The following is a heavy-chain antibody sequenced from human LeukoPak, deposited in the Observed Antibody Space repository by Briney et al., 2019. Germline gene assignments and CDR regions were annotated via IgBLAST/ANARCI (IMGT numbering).Heavy chain of an antibody. CDR2: IIPIFGTA. Sequence: SVKVSCKASGGTFSSHAISWVRQAPGQGLEWMGRIIPIFGTANYAQKFQGRVTITTDESTSTAYMELSSLRSEDTAVYYCARERDYWSEAWFDPWGQGTLVTVSS. CDR3: ARERDYWSEAWFDP. V-gene: IGHV1-69*05. D-gene: IGHD1-1*01. J-gene: IGHJ5*02. CDR1: GGTFSSHA.